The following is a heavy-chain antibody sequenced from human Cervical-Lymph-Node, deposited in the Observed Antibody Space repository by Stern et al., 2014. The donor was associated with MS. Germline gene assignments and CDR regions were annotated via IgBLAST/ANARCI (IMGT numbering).Heavy chain of an antibody. D-gene: IGHD5-18*01. J-gene: IGHJ5*02. CDR1: AHTFTGYY. CDR3: AAENTVPVTPDT. V-gene: IGHV1-2*02. CDR2: INPNNGGT. Sequence: VQLVESGAEVKKPGASVKVSCKASAHTFTGYYMHWVRQAPGPGLEWMGWINPNNGGTNYAQKFQGRVTMSRDTSIYTAYMELSRLTSDDTAVYYCAAENTVPVTPDTWGQGTLVTVSS.